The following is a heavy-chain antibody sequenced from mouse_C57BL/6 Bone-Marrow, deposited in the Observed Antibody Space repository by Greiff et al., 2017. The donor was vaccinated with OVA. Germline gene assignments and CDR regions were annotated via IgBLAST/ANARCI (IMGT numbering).Heavy chain of an antibody. V-gene: IGHV1-75*01. CDR2: IFPGSGST. D-gene: IGHD1-1*01. Sequence: QVQLQQSGPELVKPGASVKISCKASGYTFTDYYINWVKQRPGQGLEWIGWIFPGSGSTYYNEKFKGKATLTVDKSSSTAYMLLSSLTSEDSAVYFCARGIYYGVPRTGFAYWGQGTLVTVSA. J-gene: IGHJ3*01. CDR3: ARGIYYGVPRTGFAY. CDR1: GYTFTDYY.